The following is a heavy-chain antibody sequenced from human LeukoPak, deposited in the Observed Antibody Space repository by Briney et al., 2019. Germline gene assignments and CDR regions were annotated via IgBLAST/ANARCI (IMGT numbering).Heavy chain of an antibody. D-gene: IGHD5-12*01. V-gene: IGHV4-39*01. J-gene: IGHJ4*02. Sequence: SETLSLTCTVSGGSISSYYWGWIRQPPGKGLEWIGSIYYSGSTYYNPSLKSRVTISVDTSKNQFSLKLSSVTAADTAVYYCARLADLTVADYWGQGTLVTVSS. CDR3: ARLADLTVADY. CDR1: GGSISSYY. CDR2: IYYSGST.